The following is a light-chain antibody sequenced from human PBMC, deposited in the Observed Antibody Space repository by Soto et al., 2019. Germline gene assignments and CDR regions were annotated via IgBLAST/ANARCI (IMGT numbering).Light chain of an antibody. J-gene: IGLJ3*02. CDR2: NND. V-gene: IGLV1-44*01. CDR3: ATWDDSLTRVM. Sequence: QSVVTQPPSASGTPRQRVTISCSGSSSNLGSNLVNWYQQLPGAAPKLLIYNNDQRPSGVPARFSGSRSGASASLTISGLQSDDEADYYCATWDDSLTRVMFGGGTKLTVL. CDR1: SSNLGSNL.